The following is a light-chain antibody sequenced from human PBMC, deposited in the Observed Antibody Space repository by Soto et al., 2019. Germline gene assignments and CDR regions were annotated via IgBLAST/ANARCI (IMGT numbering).Light chain of an antibody. CDR2: WAS. V-gene: IGKV4-1*01. CDR1: QSVLHSSNNRNY. CDR3: QQYYSTPYT. J-gene: IGKJ2*01. Sequence: DIVMTQSPDSLAVSLGERATINCKSSQSVLHSSNNRNYLAWYQQKPGQPPKLLIYWASTRESGVPDRFSGSGSGTDFTLTISSLQAEDVAVYYCQQYYSTPYTFGQGIKQEIK.